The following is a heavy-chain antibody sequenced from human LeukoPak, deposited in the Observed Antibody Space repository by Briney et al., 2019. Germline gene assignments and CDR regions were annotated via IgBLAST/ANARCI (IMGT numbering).Heavy chain of an antibody. CDR1: GGSFSGYY. D-gene: IGHD2-15*01. Sequence: PSETLSLTCAVYGGSFSGYYWSWIRQPPGKGLEWIGEINDGGSANYNPSLKSRVTISVDTSKKQFSLKLTSVTAADTAVYYCARWWGFDPWGQGTLVTVSS. CDR3: ARWWGFDP. J-gene: IGHJ5*02. V-gene: IGHV4-34*01. CDR2: INDGGSA.